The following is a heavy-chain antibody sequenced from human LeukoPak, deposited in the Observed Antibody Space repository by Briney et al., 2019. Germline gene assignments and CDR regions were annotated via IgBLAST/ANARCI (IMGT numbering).Heavy chain of an antibody. CDR1: GFTFSSYA. CDR3: AKDPSSGSYSD. J-gene: IGHJ4*02. V-gene: IGHV3-23*01. D-gene: IGHD1-26*01. CDR2: ISGSGGST. Sequence: GGSLRLSCAASGFTFSSYAMSWVRQAPGKGLEWVSAISGSGGSTYYADSVKGRFTISRGNSKNTLYLQMNSLRAEDTAVYYCAKDPSSGSYSDWGQGTLVTVSS.